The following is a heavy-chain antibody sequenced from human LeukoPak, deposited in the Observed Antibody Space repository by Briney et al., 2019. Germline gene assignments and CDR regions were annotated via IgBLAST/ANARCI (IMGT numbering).Heavy chain of an antibody. Sequence: GGSLRLSCAASGVTFSSYDMHCVRQATGKGLEWVSAIGTSGDTHYPGSAKGRFTISRENAKHSLYLQMSSLSPGDTAVYYCAREYYYGSGSYWGCDYWGQGNLVTVSS. CDR3: AREYYYGSGSYWGCDY. D-gene: IGHD3-10*01. V-gene: IGHV3-13*04. J-gene: IGHJ4*02. CDR2: IGTSGDT. CDR1: GVTFSSYD.